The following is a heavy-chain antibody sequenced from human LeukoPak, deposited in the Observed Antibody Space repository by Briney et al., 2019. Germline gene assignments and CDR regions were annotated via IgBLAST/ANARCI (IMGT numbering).Heavy chain of an antibody. CDR3: ARNNGMDV. CDR2: VNRDGSET. Sequence: GGSLRLSCAASGFAFSSYWMTSVRQVPGRGPEWVANVNRDGSETYYLDSVKGRFTISKDNAKNSLYLQMNSLRAEDTALYHCARNNGMDVWGQGTTVIVSS. CDR1: GFAFSSYW. V-gene: IGHV3-7*03. J-gene: IGHJ6*02.